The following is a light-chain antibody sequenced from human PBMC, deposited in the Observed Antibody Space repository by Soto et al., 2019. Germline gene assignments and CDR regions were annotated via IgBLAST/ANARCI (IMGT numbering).Light chain of an antibody. J-gene: IGKJ2*01. CDR3: MQALQPLYT. CDR2: LGS. CDR1: QSLLHSNGYNY. Sequence: DIVMTQSPLSLPVTPGEPASISCRSSQSLLHSNGYNYLDGYLQKPGQSPQLLIYLGSNRASGVPERLSCSGSGIDVTMKISIVADEDVGVYYCMQALQPLYTFGQGTKMEIK. V-gene: IGKV2-28*01.